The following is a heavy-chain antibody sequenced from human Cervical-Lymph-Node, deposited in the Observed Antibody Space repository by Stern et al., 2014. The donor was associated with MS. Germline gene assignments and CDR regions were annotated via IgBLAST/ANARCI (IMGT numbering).Heavy chain of an antibody. CDR1: GSSISSSRDY. D-gene: IGHD1-26*01. V-gene: IGHV4-39*01. CDR3: ARHYDRLLRSSFDS. Sequence: QVQLQESGPGLVKPSATLFLTCTVSGSSISSSRDYWGWIRQPPGKGLEWIGSFRASGSTYYNPPLKSRVTIAVDTSTNKVSLKLTFLTAADTAVYFCARHYDRLLRSSFDSWGQGILVTVSS. J-gene: IGHJ4*02. CDR2: FRASGST.